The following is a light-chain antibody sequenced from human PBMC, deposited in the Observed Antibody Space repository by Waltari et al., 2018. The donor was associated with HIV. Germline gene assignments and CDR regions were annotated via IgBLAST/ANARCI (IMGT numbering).Light chain of an antibody. CDR1: NGDIGHYQL. CDR3: CSYTTNNTWV. J-gene: IGLJ3*02. V-gene: IGLV2-23*02. Sequence: QSALTQPASVSGSPGQSNTILCVGNNGDIGHYQLLHWYQQYAEKAPRLIISEVTKRASGVSNLFSASKSVNTASLTISGLQADDEGDYYCCSYTTNNTWVFGGGTKLTVL. CDR2: EVT.